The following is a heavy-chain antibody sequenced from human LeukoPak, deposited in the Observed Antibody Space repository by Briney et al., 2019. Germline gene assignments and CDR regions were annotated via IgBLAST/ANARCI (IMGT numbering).Heavy chain of an antibody. CDR3: AKEEIMADDAFDI. Sequence: SQALSLTCTVSGGSISNGSNYWSWIRQPAGKGLEWIGRIYSRGATDYNPSLKSRVTISINTSKNQFSLELSSVTAADTAVYYCAKEEIMADDAFDIWGQGTMVTVSS. D-gene: IGHD5-12*01. J-gene: IGHJ3*02. CDR1: GGSISNGSNY. V-gene: IGHV4-61*02. CDR2: IYSRGAT.